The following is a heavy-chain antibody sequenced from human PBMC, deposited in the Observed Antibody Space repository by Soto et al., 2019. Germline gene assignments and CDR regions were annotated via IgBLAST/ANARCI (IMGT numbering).Heavy chain of an antibody. J-gene: IGHJ6*02. CDR3: ARGAGDFWSGYYSYYYYGMDV. D-gene: IGHD3-3*01. CDR2: IIPIFGTA. Sequence: SVKVSCKASGGTFSSYAISWVRQAPGQGLEWMGGIIPIFGTANYAQKFQGRVTITADESTSTAYMELSSLRSEDTAVYYCARGAGDFWSGYYSYYYYGMDVWGQGTTVTVSS. CDR1: GGTFSSYA. V-gene: IGHV1-69*13.